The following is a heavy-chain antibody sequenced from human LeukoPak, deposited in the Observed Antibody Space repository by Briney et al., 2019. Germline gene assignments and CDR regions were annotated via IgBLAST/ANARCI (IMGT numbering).Heavy chain of an antibody. D-gene: IGHD2-21*02. CDR2: IYYSGST. J-gene: IGHJ4*02. V-gene: IGHV4-31*03. Sequence: SETLSLTCTVSGVSVSSGYYWSWIRQHPGKGLEYIGYIYYSGSTYYNPSLRSRVTISEDTSKNQFSLELTSVTAADTAVYFCASSRDSSLDYWGQGTLVAVSS. CDR1: GVSVSSGYY. CDR3: ASSRDSSLDY.